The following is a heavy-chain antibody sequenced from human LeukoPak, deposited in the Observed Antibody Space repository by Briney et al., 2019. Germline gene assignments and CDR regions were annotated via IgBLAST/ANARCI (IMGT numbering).Heavy chain of an antibody. J-gene: IGHJ5*02. D-gene: IGHD3-22*01. V-gene: IGHV3-13*01. Sequence: GGSLRLSCAASGFTFSSYDMHWVRQATGKGLEWVSAIGTAGDTYYPGSVKGRFTISRENAKNSLYLQMNSLRAGDTAVYYCARGYYYYDSSGYHFFAGTKKEDNWFDPWGQGTLVTVSS. CDR3: ARGYYYYDSSGYHFFAGTKKEDNWFDP. CDR1: GFTFSSYD. CDR2: IGTAGDT.